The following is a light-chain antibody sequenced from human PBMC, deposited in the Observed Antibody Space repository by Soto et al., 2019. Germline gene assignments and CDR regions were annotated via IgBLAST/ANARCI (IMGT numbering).Light chain of an antibody. CDR1: QSVSTR. V-gene: IGKV1-5*02. Sequence: DIQMTPSPSSLSASVGDRVTIICRASQSVSTRLAWYQQKPGKAPKVLIYDASSWAGGVPARFTGSGSGIEFTLTINSLQPDDFATYYCQQFAISTKFGQGTKVDIK. CDR2: DAS. CDR3: QQFAISTK. J-gene: IGKJ1*01.